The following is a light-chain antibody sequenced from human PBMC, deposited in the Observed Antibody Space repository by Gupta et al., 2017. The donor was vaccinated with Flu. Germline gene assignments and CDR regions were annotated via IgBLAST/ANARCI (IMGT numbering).Light chain of an antibody. Sequence: DTVLTQPPGTLSLSAGERATLSCRASQTINNNFLAWYQQKPGQAPRLIMYAASTRATGVPDRFSGSGSGTEFTLTITRLGPDDFAMYYCQQEGCSPYTFGQGTKVEIK. J-gene: IGKJ2*01. CDR3: QQEGCSPYT. V-gene: IGKV3-20*01. CDR1: QTINNNF. CDR2: AAS.